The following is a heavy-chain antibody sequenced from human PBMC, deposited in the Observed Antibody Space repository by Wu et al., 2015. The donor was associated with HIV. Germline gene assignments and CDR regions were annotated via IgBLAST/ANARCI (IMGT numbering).Heavy chain of an antibody. Sequence: QVQLVQSGPEVKKPGASVKVSCKASGYSLSAYYMHWVRQAPGQGLEWMGWLHPSNGDTKYAPSFQGRVTMTLDTSINTAYMDLSRLRSDDTAMYYCARAGLPGYDVVDYWGQGTLVTVSS. CDR1: GYSLSAYY. J-gene: IGHJ4*02. D-gene: IGHD3-9*01. V-gene: IGHV1-2*02. CDR3: ARAGLPGYDVVDY. CDR2: LHPSNGDT.